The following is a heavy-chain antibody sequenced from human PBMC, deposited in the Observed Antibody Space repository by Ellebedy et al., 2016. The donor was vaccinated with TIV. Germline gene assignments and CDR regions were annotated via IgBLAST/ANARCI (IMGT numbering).Heavy chain of an antibody. CDR2: ISNDGRNA. D-gene: IGHD4-23*01. Sequence: GESLKISXSASGFTFSSYSMHWVRQAPGKGLECMAAISNDGRNAYYADSVKGRLIISRDNSKNTLYLQMDSLRPEDTAVYYCARDVGGNSQIDHWGQGTLVTVSS. J-gene: IGHJ4*01. CDR1: GFTFSSYS. CDR3: ARDVGGNSQIDH. V-gene: IGHV3-30*04.